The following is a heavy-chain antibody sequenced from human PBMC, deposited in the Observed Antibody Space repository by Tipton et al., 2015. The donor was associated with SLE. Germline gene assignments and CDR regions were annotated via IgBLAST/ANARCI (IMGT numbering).Heavy chain of an antibody. CDR3: ARSQGVWGNSYYYMDV. V-gene: IGHV4-59*01. Sequence: LRLSCTVSGDSINSYYWSWIRQPPGKGLEWIGYIYYSGSTNYNPSLKSRVTISVDTSKNQFSLKLSSVTAADTAVYYCARSQGVWGNSYYYMDVWGKGTTVTVSS. CDR1: GDSINSYY. D-gene: IGHD2-8*01. CDR2: IYYSGST. J-gene: IGHJ6*03.